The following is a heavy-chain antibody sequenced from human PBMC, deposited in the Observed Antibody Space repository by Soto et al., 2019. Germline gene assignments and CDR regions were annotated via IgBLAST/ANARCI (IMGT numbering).Heavy chain of an antibody. CDR1: GASIRRRGYY. CDR2: VYYSGIT. V-gene: IGHV4-31*03. J-gene: IGHJ5*02. D-gene: IGHD2-15*01. CDR3: ASSGGPEGDWFDP. Sequence: QVLLQESGPRLVKPSQTLSLTCTVSGASIRRRGYYWSWIRHHPGEGLEWIGFVYYSGITDYNPSLKSRVSISADTSKNEFSRRLYSVTAADTAVYYCASSGGPEGDWFDPWGPGTLVTVSS.